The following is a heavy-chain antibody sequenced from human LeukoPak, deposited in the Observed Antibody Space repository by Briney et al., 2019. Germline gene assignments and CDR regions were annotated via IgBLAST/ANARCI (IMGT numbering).Heavy chain of an antibody. D-gene: IGHD3-10*01. J-gene: IGHJ3*02. V-gene: IGHV3-74*01. CDR3: ARDVYYGSGSYSNDAFDI. CDR2: INSDGSST. CDR1: GFTFSSYW. Sequence: QPGGSLSLSCAASGFTFSSYWMHWVRQDPGKGLVWVSRINSDGSSTTYADSVKGRFTISRDNAKNTLYLQMNSLRAEDTAVYYCARDVYYGSGSYSNDAFDIWGQGTMVTVSS.